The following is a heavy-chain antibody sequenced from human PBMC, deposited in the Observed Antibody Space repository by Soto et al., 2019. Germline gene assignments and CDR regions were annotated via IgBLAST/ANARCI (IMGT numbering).Heavy chain of an antibody. CDR1: GFTFSNAW. V-gene: IGHV3-15*07. Sequence: GGSLRLSCAASGFTFSNAWMNWVRQAPGKGLEWVGRIKSKTDGGTTDYAAPVKGRFTISRDDSKNTLYLQMNSLKTEDTAVYYCTTDIIGGYYGSGSYYKNYFDYWGQGTLVTVSS. CDR3: TTDIIGGYYGSGSYYKNYFDY. J-gene: IGHJ4*02. CDR2: IKSKTDGGTT. D-gene: IGHD3-10*01.